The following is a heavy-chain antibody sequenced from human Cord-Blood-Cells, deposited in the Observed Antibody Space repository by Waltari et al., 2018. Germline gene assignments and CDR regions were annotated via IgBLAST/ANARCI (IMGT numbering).Heavy chain of an antibody. D-gene: IGHD3-10*01. CDR1: GFTFSSYG. CDR2: ISYDGSNK. Sequence: QVQLVESGGGVVQPGRSLRLSCAASGFTFSSYGMHWVRQAPGKGLEWVAVISYDGSNKNYADSVKGRFTISRDNSKNTLYLQMNSLRAEDTAVYYCAKSEGGSGSYWSIDYWGQGTLVTVSS. J-gene: IGHJ4*02. CDR3: AKSEGGSGSYWSIDY. V-gene: IGHV3-30*18.